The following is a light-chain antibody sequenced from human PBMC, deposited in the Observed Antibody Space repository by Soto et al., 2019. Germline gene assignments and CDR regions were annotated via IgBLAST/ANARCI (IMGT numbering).Light chain of an antibody. CDR1: QSVSSK. CDR3: QQRNNWPPIT. CDR2: SAS. V-gene: IGKV3D-15*01. Sequence: EIVMTQSPATLSLSPGQRATLSCRASQSVSSKLAWYQQRPGQAPRLLIYSASTRATGIPDRFSGSGSGTDFTLTIDNLEPEDFAIYYCQQRNNWPPITFGQGTRLEIK. J-gene: IGKJ5*01.